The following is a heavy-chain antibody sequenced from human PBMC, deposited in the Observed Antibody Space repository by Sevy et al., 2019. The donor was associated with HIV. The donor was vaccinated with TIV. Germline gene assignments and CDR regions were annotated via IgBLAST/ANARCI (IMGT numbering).Heavy chain of an antibody. CDR2: ISAYNGNT. J-gene: IGHJ6*02. V-gene: IGHV1-18*01. Sequence: ASVKVSCKASGYTFTSYGISWVRQAPGQELEWMGWISAYNGNTNYAQKLQGRVTMTTDTSTSTAYMELRSLRSDDTAVYYCARITYYYGSGSYYNYYYYGMDVWGQGTTVTVSS. CDR3: ARITYYYGSGSYYNYYYYGMDV. D-gene: IGHD3-10*01. CDR1: GYTFTSYG.